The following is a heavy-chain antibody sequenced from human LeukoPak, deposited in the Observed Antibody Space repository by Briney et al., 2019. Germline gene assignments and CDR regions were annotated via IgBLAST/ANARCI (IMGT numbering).Heavy chain of an antibody. CDR2: ISIGGNT. V-gene: IGHV3-23*01. J-gene: IGHJ4*02. CDR1: GFTFSSYA. Sequence: HPGGSLRLSCAASGFTFSSYAMPWVRQAPGKGLHYVSAISIGGNTFYADSVKGRFTISRDNSKNTLYLQMSSLRVEDTAAYYCARIVQWPKGFDHWGQGTLVTVSS. CDR3: ARIVQWPKGFDH. D-gene: IGHD6-19*01.